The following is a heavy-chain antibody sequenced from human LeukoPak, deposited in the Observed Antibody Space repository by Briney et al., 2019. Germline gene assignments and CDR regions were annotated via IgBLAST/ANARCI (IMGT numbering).Heavy chain of an antibody. J-gene: IGHJ4*02. Sequence: PGGSLRLSCAASGFTFSSYWMSWVRQAPGKGLEWVANIKQDGSEKYYVDSVKGRFTISRDNATNSLYLQMNSLRAEDTAVYYCAAIAAAGRIDYWGQGTLVTVSS. D-gene: IGHD6-13*01. CDR1: GFTFSSYW. CDR3: AAIAAAGRIDY. V-gene: IGHV3-7*01. CDR2: IKQDGSEK.